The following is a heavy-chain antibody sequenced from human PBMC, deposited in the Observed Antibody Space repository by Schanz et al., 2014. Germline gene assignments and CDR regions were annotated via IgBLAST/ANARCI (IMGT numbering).Heavy chain of an antibody. J-gene: IGHJ3*02. CDR3: TRSYYDFSWGSYRFRAFDI. CDR2: TNGDGTNA. CDR1: GFTLSSYW. D-gene: IGHD3-16*02. Sequence: EVQLLDSGGGAVRPGGSLRLSCAASGFTLSSYWMHWVRQVPGKGLEWVSCTNGDGTNAKYADSVKGRFTISRDNAKKTLSLQMISLRAEDTAIYFCTRSYYDFSWGSYRFRAFDIWGQGTTVIVSS. V-gene: IGHV3-74*02.